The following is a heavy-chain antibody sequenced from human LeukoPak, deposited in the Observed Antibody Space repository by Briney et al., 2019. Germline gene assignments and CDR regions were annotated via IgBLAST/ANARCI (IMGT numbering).Heavy chain of an antibody. D-gene: IGHD3-10*01. CDR1: GFTVSSNY. CDR3: SLMLRGMYYFDY. Sequence: GGSLRLSCAASGFTVSSNYMSWVRQAPGKGLEWVSVVYSGGTTYYTDSAKGRFIISRDNSKNTLYLQMNSLRAEDTAMYHCSLMLRGMYYFDYWGQGTLVTVSS. J-gene: IGHJ4*02. V-gene: IGHV3-53*01. CDR2: VYSGGTT.